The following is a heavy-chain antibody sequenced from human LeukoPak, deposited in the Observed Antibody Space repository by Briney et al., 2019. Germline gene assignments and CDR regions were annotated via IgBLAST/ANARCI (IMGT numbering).Heavy chain of an antibody. Sequence: AASVKVSCKASGYTFTTYGISWVRQAPGHGLEWMGYISGRSDDENYADNFQGRLTMTTDTSTNTVYMELGSLTSDDTAVYYCARDWDGRTDCFDPWGQGTLVTVPS. CDR2: ISGRSDDE. CDR3: ARDWDGRTDCFDP. CDR1: GYTFTTYG. D-gene: IGHD1-26*01. V-gene: IGHV1-18*01. J-gene: IGHJ5*02.